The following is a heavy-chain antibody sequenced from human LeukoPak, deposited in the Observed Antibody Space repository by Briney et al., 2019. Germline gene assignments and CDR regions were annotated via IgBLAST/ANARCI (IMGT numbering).Heavy chain of an antibody. D-gene: IGHD3-22*01. J-gene: IGHJ4*02. CDR1: GFTFSSYE. Sequence: PGGSLRLSCAASGFTFSSYEMNWVRQAPGKGLVWVSRINSDGSSTSYADSVKGRFTISRDNAKNTLYLQMNSLRAEDTAVYYCARDQPGSSGSLDYWGQGTLVTVSS. CDR2: INSDGSST. CDR3: ARDQPGSSGSLDY. V-gene: IGHV3-74*01.